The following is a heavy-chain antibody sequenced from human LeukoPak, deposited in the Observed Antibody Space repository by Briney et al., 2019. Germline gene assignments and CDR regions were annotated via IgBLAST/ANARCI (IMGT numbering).Heavy chain of an antibody. Sequence: GGSLRLSCSVSGFTFSTYVMHWVRQAPGKGLEYVSAISSNGDNTYYADSVKGRFTIFRDNSKNTLYLQMSSLRADDTAVYYFVRWTGYWGQGTLVTVSS. CDR2: ISSNGDNT. D-gene: IGHD3/OR15-3a*01. CDR3: VRWTGY. CDR1: GFTFSTYV. J-gene: IGHJ4*02. V-gene: IGHV3-64D*06.